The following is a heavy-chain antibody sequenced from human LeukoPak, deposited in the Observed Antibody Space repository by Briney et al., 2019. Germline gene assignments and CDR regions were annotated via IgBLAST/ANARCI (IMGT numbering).Heavy chain of an antibody. D-gene: IGHD3-22*01. CDR2: ISDSGGNT. J-gene: IGHJ4*02. CDR1: GITLSNYG. V-gene: IGHV3-23*01. CDR3: AKRGVVIRVILVGFHKEAYYFDS. Sequence: GGSLRLSCAVSGITLSNYGMSWVRQAPGKGLEWVAGISDSGGNTKYADSVKGRFTISRDNPKNTLYLQMNSLRPEDTAVYFFAKRGVVIRVILVGFHKEAYYFDSWGQGVLVTVSS.